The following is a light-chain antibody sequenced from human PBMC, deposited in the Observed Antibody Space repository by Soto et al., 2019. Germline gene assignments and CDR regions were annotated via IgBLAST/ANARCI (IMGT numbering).Light chain of an antibody. CDR1: SSNIGAGYD. CDR3: QSYDSSLSVYV. V-gene: IGLV1-40*01. CDR2: GNS. Sequence: QSVLTQPPSVSGAPGQRVTMSCTGSSSNIGAGYDVHWYQQLPGTAPKLLIYGNSNRPSGVPDRFSGSKSGTSASLAITGLQAEDEADYYCQSYDSSLSVYVFXTGTKVTVL. J-gene: IGLJ1*01.